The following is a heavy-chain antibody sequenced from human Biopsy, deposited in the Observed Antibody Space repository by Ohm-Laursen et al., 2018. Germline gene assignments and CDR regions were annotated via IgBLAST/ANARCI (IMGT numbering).Heavy chain of an antibody. Sequence: SVKVSCKVSGGTFTNYAISWVRQASGQGLEWMGGIIPIFGTANYAQKFQGRVTITADESTSTAYMELSSLRSDDTAVYYCAADINVWNVNYWGQGTQVTVSS. V-gene: IGHV1-69*13. CDR3: AADINVWNVNY. D-gene: IGHD1-1*01. J-gene: IGHJ4*02. CDR2: IIPIFGTA. CDR1: GGTFTNYA.